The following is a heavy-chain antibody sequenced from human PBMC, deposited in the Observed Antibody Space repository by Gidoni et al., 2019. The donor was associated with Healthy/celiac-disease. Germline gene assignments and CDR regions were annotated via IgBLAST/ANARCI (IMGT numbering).Heavy chain of an antibody. Sequence: EVQLGQSGAEVKKHGEYLRIRCKGSGYSVTSYWISRVSKMPGKGLAWMGRRDPSDSYTHYSPSFQGHVTISADKSISTASLQWSSLKASDTAMYYCARTTPYYYDSSGPFAYWGQGTLVTVSS. CDR1: GYSVTSYW. CDR3: ARTTPYYYDSSGPFAY. CDR2: RDPSDSYT. D-gene: IGHD3-22*01. J-gene: IGHJ4*02. V-gene: IGHV5-10-1*03.